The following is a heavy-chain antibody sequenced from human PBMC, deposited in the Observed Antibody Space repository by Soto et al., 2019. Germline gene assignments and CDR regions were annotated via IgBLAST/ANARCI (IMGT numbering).Heavy chain of an antibody. CDR2: IKPDGSER. CDR3: ARNPWGVAGIDY. J-gene: IGHJ4*02. V-gene: IGHV3-7*01. D-gene: IGHD6-19*01. CDR1: GFTLSSYW. Sequence: EVQLVESGGGLVQPGGSLRLSCAASGFTLSSYWMSWVRQAPGKGLDWVANIKPDGSERYYVDSVKGRFTISRDSAKNSRYLQMNSLRAEDTAVYYCARNPWGVAGIDYWGQGTRVTVSS.